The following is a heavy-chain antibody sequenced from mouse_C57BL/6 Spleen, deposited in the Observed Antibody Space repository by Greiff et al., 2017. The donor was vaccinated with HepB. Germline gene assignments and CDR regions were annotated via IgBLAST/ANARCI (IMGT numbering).Heavy chain of an antibody. J-gene: IGHJ3*01. Sequence: EVQVVESGPELVKPGASVKIPCKASGYTFTDYNMDWVKQSHGKSLEWIGDINPNNGGTIYNQKFKGKATLTVDKSSSTAYMELRSLTSEDTAVYYCARARYDYDPFAYWGQGTLVTVSA. CDR3: ARARYDYDPFAY. CDR1: GYTFTDYN. V-gene: IGHV1-18*01. D-gene: IGHD2-4*01. CDR2: INPNNGGT.